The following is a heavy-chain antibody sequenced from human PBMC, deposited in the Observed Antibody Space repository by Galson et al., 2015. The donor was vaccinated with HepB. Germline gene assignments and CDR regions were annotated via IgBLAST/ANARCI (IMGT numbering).Heavy chain of an antibody. D-gene: IGHD3-3*01. CDR3: ASYDFRSGHNY. J-gene: IGHJ4*02. V-gene: IGHV4-61*02. CDR1: GGSISSGTYY. CDR2: IFASGST. Sequence: TLSLTCTVSGGSISSGTYYWSWIRQPAGKRLEWIGRIFASGSTNYNPSLKSRVTMSVDTSKNQFSLKLSSVTAADTAVYYCASYDFRSGHNYWGQGTLVTVSS.